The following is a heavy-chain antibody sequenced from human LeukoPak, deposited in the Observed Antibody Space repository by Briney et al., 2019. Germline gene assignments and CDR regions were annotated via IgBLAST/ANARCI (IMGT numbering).Heavy chain of an antibody. J-gene: IGHJ4*02. CDR3: ARDAGVLYYYDSSGYYTDPAFDY. V-gene: IGHV4-4*07. D-gene: IGHD3-22*01. Sequence: SETPSLTCTVSGGSISSYYWSWIRQPAGKGLEWIGRIYTSGSTNYNPSLKSRVTMSVDTSKNQFSLKLSSVTAADTAMYYCARDAGVLYYYDSSGYYTDPAFDYWGQGTLVTVSS. CDR1: GGSISSYY. CDR2: IYTSGST.